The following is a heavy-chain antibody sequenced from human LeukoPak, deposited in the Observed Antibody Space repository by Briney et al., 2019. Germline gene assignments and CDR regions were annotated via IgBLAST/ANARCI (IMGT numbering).Heavy chain of an antibody. Sequence: GGSLRLSCAASGFTFSTYTMYWVRHPPGKGLEWVSIIGSSGGGIHYADSVKGRFTISRDNSKNTLYLQMNSLRAEDTAVYHCARSRDYDSSGYYDYWDQGTLVTVSS. CDR3: ARSRDYDSSGYYDY. V-gene: IGHV3-23*01. D-gene: IGHD3-22*01. J-gene: IGHJ4*02. CDR2: IGSSGGGI. CDR1: GFTFSTYT.